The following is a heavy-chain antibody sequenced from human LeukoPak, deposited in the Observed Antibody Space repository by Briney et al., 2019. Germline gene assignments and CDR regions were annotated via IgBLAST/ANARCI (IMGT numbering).Heavy chain of an antibody. CDR2: IYSGGST. Sequence: GGSLRLSCAASGFTVSTNYMSWVRQAPGKGLEWVSVIYSGGSTDYADSVKGRFTISRDISKNTLFLQMNSLRAEDTAVYYCARGILGASALDVWGQGTTVTVSS. J-gene: IGHJ6*02. CDR1: GFTVSTNY. CDR3: ARGILGASALDV. V-gene: IGHV3-53*01. D-gene: IGHD1-14*01.